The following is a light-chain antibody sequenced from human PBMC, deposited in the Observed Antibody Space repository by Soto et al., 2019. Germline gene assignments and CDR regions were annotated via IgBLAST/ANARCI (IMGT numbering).Light chain of an antibody. Sequence: EIVMTQSPGTLSVSPGERATLSCRASQSISSNLAWFQQKPGQAPRLLIYGASTRATGTPARFSGSGSGTEFTLTISSLQSEDFSVYYCQQYNGWPRTFVQGTKVEIK. CDR2: GAS. J-gene: IGKJ1*01. CDR1: QSISSN. V-gene: IGKV3-15*01. CDR3: QQYNGWPRT.